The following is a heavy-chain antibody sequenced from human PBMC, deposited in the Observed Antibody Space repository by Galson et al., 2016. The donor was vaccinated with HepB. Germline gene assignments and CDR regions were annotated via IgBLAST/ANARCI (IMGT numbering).Heavy chain of an antibody. CDR1: GGSISGSSYY. V-gene: IGHV4-39*01. Sequence: SETLSLTCTVSGGSISGSSYYWGWVRQPPGKGLDWLGSIHYSGSTYDNPSLKSRITMSVDTSKNQFSLKVNSVTAADTAVYYCARRIAAAGAFNYWGQGTPGAVSA. J-gene: IGHJ4*02. D-gene: IGHD6-13*01. CDR2: IHYSGST. CDR3: ARRIAAAGAFNY.